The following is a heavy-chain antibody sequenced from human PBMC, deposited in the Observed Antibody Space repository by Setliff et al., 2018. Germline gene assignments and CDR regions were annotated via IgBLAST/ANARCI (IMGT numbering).Heavy chain of an antibody. D-gene: IGHD2-21*02. CDR3: ARGFDVCGGGACYTDGPYYFDY. V-gene: IGHV4-34*01. CDR2: INHSGST. CDR1: GESFSGHC. J-gene: IGHJ4*02. Sequence: NPSETLSLTCAVYGESFSGHCWSWIRQPPGKGLEWIGEINHSGSTNYNPSLKSRVTISVDTSKNQFSLKLSSVAAADTAVYYCARGFDVCGGGACYTDGPYYFDYWGLGTLVTV.